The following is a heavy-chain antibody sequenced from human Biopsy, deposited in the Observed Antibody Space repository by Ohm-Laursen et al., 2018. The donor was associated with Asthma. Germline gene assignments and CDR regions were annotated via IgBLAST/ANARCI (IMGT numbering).Heavy chain of an antibody. CDR3: ARGWNCGGDCYSLDS. J-gene: IGHJ4*02. Sequence: TLSLTWTVSGDSIDSGDYSWTWIRQSPGVGLGWIGYIYRNGDTYYNPTLKNRVTISIDRSKNQFSLRLRSVTAADTAVYYCARGWNCGGDCYSLDSWGQGTLVTVSS. CDR1: GDSIDSGDYS. D-gene: IGHD2-21*02. V-gene: IGHV4-30-2*06. CDR2: IYRNGDT.